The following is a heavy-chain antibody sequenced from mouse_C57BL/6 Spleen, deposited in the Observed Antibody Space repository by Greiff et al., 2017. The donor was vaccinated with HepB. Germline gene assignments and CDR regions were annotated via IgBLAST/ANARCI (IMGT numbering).Heavy chain of an antibody. CDR2: FYTANGNT. CDR3: ARCEYYGHY. V-gene: IGHV14-3*01. Sequence: EVQLQQSVAELVRPGASVQLSCTASGFNIKNTYMHWVKQRPEQGLAWIGRFYTANGNTKSALKFHGKATITADTSSNTAYLQLSSLTSEDTAIYYCARCEYYGHYWGQGTVVTVSA. J-gene: IGHJ3*01. D-gene: IGHD1-1*01. CDR1: GFNIKNTY.